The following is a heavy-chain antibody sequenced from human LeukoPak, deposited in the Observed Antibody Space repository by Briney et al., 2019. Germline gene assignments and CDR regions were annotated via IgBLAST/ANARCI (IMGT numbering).Heavy chain of an antibody. J-gene: IGHJ4*02. V-gene: IGHV1-46*01. CDR1: GYTFTSNY. Sequence: ASVKVSFKASGYTFTSNYIHWVRQAPGQGLEWMGMIYPRDGSTSYAQKFQGRVTVTRDTSTSTVHMELSGLRSEDTAIYYCARDQEGFDYWGQGTLVTVSS. CDR3: ARDQEGFDY. CDR2: IYPRDGST.